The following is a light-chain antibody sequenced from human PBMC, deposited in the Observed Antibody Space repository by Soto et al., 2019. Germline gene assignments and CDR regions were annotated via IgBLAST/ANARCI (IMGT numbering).Light chain of an antibody. J-gene: IGLJ2*01. Sequence: QSVLAQPPSASGTPGQRVTISCSGSTSNVGCSLASWYQQLPGSAPKLLIYNDYERPSGVPDRFSGSKSGTSASLGISGLRCEDEADYFCAVWDDSLSGVVFGGGTKLTVL. CDR3: AVWDDSLSGVV. CDR2: NDY. CDR1: TSNVGCSL. V-gene: IGLV1-47*02.